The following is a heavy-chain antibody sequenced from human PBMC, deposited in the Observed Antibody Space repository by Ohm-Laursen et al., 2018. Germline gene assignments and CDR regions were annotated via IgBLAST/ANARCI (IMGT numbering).Heavy chain of an antibody. D-gene: IGHD3-22*01. J-gene: IGHJ4*02. CDR2: ISGSGGNT. Sequence: SLRLSCTASGFTFSSYAMSWVRQAPGKGLGWVSAISGSGGNTYYADSVKGRFTISRDNSKNTVYLQMNSLRAEDTAVYYCAKDLAYYDSSGYKAFDYWGQGTLVTVSS. CDR1: GFTFSSYA. V-gene: IGHV3-23*01. CDR3: AKDLAYYDSSGYKAFDY.